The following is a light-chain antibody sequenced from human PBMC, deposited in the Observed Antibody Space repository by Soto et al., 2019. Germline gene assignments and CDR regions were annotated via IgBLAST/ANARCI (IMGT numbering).Light chain of an antibody. V-gene: IGKV1-27*01. CDR1: QDISNS. Sequence: DIQMTQSPSSLSASVGDRVTITCRASQDISNSLAWYQQKPGKVPKLLIYTASTLQSGVPSRFSGRGFGTDFTLTITSLQPEDVATYYCQKYNSAPLTFGGGTKVEIK. CDR2: TAS. CDR3: QKYNSAPLT. J-gene: IGKJ4*01.